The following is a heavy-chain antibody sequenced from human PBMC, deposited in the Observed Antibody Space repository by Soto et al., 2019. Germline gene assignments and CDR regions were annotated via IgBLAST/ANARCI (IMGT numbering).Heavy chain of an antibody. CDR1: GYTFTSYY. Sequence: QVQVVQSGAEVKKPGATVKVSCKASGYTFTSYYVHWVRQAPGQGLEWMGIINPSGGSTSYAQKFQGRVTMTRDTSTSTVYMELSSLRSEDTAVYYCARATPSGSYVPHWGQGTLVTVSS. CDR3: ARATPSGSYVPH. CDR2: INPSGGST. V-gene: IGHV1-46*01. J-gene: IGHJ1*01. D-gene: IGHD1-26*01.